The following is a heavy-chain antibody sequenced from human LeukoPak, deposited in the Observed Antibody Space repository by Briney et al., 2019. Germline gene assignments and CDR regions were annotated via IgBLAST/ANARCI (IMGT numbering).Heavy chain of an antibody. CDR3: ANQAYSQSDY. D-gene: IGHD4-11*01. V-gene: IGHV3-7*01. Sequence: PGGSLRLSCAASGFTFSSYDMNWVRQAPGKGLELVANISPDGSAEDYVDSVRGRFAISRDNAKRSLYLQMNSLSPEDTAVYYCANQAYSQSDYWGQGTLVSVSS. CDR1: GFTFSSYD. J-gene: IGHJ4*02. CDR2: ISPDGSAE.